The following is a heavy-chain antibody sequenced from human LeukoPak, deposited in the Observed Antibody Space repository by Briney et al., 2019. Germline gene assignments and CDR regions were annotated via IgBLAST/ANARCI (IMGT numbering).Heavy chain of an antibody. Sequence: ASVKVSCKASGYTFTSHSISWVRQAPGQGLEWMGWISAYNGDTKYAQKTQGRVTMTTDASTSTAYMELRSLRSDDTAVYYCARGDTVVTDAFDIWGQGTMVTVSS. J-gene: IGHJ3*02. D-gene: IGHD4-23*01. CDR1: GYTFTSHS. CDR3: ARGDTVVTDAFDI. V-gene: IGHV1-18*01. CDR2: ISAYNGDT.